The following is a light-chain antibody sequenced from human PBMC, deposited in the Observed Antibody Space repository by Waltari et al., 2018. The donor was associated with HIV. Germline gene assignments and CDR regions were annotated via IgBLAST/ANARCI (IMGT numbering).Light chain of an antibody. CDR3: QQYNNWPPWT. CDR1: QSVSSN. Sequence: EILMTQSPATLSVSPGERAPLSCRARQSVSSNLAWYQQKPGQAPRLLIYGASTRATGIPARFSGSVSGTEFTLTISSLQSEDFAVYYCQQYNNWPPWTFGQGTKVEIK. V-gene: IGKV3-15*01. CDR2: GAS. J-gene: IGKJ1*01.